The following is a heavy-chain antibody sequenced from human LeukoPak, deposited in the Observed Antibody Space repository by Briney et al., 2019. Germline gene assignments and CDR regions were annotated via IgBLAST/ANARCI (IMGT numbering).Heavy chain of an antibody. CDR3: ARGLVEMATILAFDI. V-gene: IGHV1-69*04. CDR1: GGTFSSYA. CDR2: IIPILGIA. J-gene: IGHJ3*02. Sequence: ASVKVSCKASGGTFSSYAISWVRQAPGQGLEWMGRIIPILGIANYAQKFQGRVTITADKSTSTAYMELSSLRSEDTAVYYCARGLVEMATILAFDIWGQGTMVTVSS. D-gene: IGHD5-24*01.